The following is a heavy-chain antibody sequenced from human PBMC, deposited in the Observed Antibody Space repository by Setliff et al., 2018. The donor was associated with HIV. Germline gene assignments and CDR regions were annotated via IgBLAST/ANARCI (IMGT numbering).Heavy chain of an antibody. D-gene: IGHD2-2*01. CDR2: IYYSGSS. CDR3: AKLLPAADMAREIDS. Sequence: SETLSLTCTVSGGSISSGDYYWSWIRQPPGKGLEWIGYIYYSGSSHYNPSLKSRVTISVDTSKNQFSLKLISVSAADTAVYYCAKLLPAADMAREIDSWGQGTLVTVSS. J-gene: IGHJ4*02. CDR1: GGSISSGDYY. V-gene: IGHV4-39*01.